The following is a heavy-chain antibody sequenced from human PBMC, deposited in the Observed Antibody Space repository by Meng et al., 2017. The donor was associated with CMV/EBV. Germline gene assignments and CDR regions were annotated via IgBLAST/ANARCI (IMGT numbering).Heavy chain of an antibody. J-gene: IGHJ4*02. CDR2: IKSKTDGETT. CDR1: GFTFSNSW. Sequence: EVQLVGSXXGLVKXGGSVRLSXAAFGFTFSNSWMSWVRQAPGKGLEWVGLIKSKTDGETTDYAAPVKGRFTISRDDSKNTLYLQMNSLKTEDTAVYYCTTPNYYDSSGYYYWCQGTLVTVSS. CDR3: TTPNYYDSSGYYY. V-gene: IGHV3-15*01. D-gene: IGHD3-22*01.